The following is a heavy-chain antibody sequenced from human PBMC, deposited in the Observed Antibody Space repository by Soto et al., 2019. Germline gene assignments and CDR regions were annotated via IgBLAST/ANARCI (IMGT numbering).Heavy chain of an antibody. CDR3: ARDRVGSGYPDAFDI. D-gene: IGHD3-22*01. CDR1: GYTFNSFG. J-gene: IGHJ3*02. V-gene: IGHV1-18*01. Sequence: GASVKVSCKGSGYTFNSFGITWVRQAPGQGLEWMGWISGYNANTKYAQKFQGRVTMTRDTSTSTVYMELSSLRSEDTAMYYCARDRVGSGYPDAFDIWGQGTMVTVSS. CDR2: ISGYNANT.